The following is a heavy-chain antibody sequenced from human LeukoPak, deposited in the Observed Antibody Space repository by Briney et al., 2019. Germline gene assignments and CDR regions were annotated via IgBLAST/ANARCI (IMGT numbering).Heavy chain of an antibody. J-gene: IGHJ3*02. D-gene: IGHD3-3*01. CDR2: INWNGGST. CDR3: ARAVYYDFWSGSPDDAFDI. Sequence: PGGSLRLSCAVSGFTFDDHGMSWVRQAPGKGLEWVSGINWNGGSTDYADSVKGRFTISRDNAKNSLYPQMNSLRAEDTALYHCARAVYYDFWSGSPDDAFDIWGQGTMVTVSS. CDR1: GFTFDDHG. V-gene: IGHV3-20*01.